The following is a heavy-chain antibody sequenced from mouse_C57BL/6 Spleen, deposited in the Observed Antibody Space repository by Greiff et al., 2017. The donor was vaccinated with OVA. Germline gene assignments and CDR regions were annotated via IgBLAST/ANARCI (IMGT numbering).Heavy chain of an antibody. CDR3: ARGSYGYDDAMDY. J-gene: IGHJ4*01. V-gene: IGHV1-22*01. Sequence: EVQLVESGPELVKPGASVKMSCKASGYTFTDYNMHWVKQSHGKSLEWIGYINPNNGGTSYNQKFKGKATLTVNKSSSTAYMELRSLTSEDSAVYYCARGSYGYDDAMDYWGQGTSVTVSS. CDR1: GYTFTDYN. D-gene: IGHD2-2*01. CDR2: INPNNGGT.